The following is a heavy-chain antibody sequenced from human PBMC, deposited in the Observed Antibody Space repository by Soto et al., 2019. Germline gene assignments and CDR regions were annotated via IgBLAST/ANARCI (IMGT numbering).Heavy chain of an antibody. CDR1: GDIFDNYA. CDR3: ARDYSGYDPALNRFDP. CDR2: ISPVIGTT. J-gene: IGHJ5*02. D-gene: IGHD5-12*01. V-gene: IGHV1-69*06. Sequence: QGHLVQSGAEVKKPGSSVKVSCKASGDIFDNYAISWVRQAPGQGLEWLGGISPVIGTTHYAQRFQGRLTITADRSTMTTYMELGGLKSEDTAIYFCARDYSGYDPALNRFDPWGQGTLVTVSS.